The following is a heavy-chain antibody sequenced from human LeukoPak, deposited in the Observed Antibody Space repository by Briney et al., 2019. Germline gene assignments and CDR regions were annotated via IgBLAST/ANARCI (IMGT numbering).Heavy chain of an antibody. CDR2: IYYSGST. CDR3: ARLDYYGSGSYLDY. J-gene: IGHJ4*01. CDR1: GGSISSSSYY. Sequence: SETLSLTCTVSGGSISSSSYYWGWIRQPPGKGLEWIGSIYYSGSTYYNPSLKSRVTISVDTSKNQFSLKLSSVTAADTVVYYCARLDYYGSGSYLDYWGQGTLVTVSS. D-gene: IGHD3-10*01. V-gene: IGHV4-39*01.